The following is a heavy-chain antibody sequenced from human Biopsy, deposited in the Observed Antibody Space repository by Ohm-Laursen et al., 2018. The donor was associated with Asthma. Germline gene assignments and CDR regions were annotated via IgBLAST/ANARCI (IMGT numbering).Heavy chain of an antibody. CDR3: ARGKTWGRSYYFDY. V-gene: IGHV3-23*01. J-gene: IGHJ4*02. D-gene: IGHD6-6*01. CDR1: GFTFSNYV. CDR2: ITGSGGFT. Sequence: GSLRLSCAASGFTFSNYVMSWVRQAPGKGLEWVSSITGSGGFTYYADSVKGRFTISRDNSKDTLYLQVNSLRGDDTAVYYCARGKTWGRSYYFDYWGQGTLVTVSS.